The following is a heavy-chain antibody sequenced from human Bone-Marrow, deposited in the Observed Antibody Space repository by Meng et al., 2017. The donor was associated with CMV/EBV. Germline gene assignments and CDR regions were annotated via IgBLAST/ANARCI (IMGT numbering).Heavy chain of an antibody. V-gene: IGHV3-23*01. CDR1: GFIFSNYA. Sequence: EVSLLGSGGGLAQPGRSLRLSCAASGFIFSNYAMSWVRQAPGKGLEWVSALSATGGNTYYADSVKGRFTVSRDNSKNIMYLQMNNLRGEDTARYYCAKDPGSGYWVYWGQGTLVTVSS. J-gene: IGHJ4*01. D-gene: IGHD3-22*01. CDR2: LSATGGNT. CDR3: AKDPGSGYWVY.